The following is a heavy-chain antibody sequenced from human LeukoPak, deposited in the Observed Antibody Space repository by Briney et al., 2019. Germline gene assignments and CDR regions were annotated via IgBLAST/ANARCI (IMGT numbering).Heavy chain of an antibody. CDR2: ISSIGSTI. CDR1: GFTFSSYE. Sequence: PGGSLRLSCAASGFTFSSYEMNWVRQAPGKGVEWVSFISSIGSTIYYADSVQGRFTISRVHAKNLLYLEMNSRRADDTAVYYCAELGITMIGGVWGKGTTVTISS. CDR3: AELGITMIGGV. V-gene: IGHV3-48*03. D-gene: IGHD3-10*02. J-gene: IGHJ6*04.